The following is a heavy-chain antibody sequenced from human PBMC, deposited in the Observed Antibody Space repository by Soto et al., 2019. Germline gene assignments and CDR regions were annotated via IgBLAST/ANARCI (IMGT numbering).Heavy chain of an antibody. CDR3: ARGGPPRYCSSTSCYGGGYYYYYYMDV. CDR1: GGTFSGYY. CDR2: INHSGST. V-gene: IGHV4-34*01. Sequence: TSETLSLTCAVYGGTFSGYYWSWIRKPPGKGLEWIGEINHSGSTNYNPSLKSRVTISVDTSKNQFSLKLSSVTAADTAVYYCARGGPPRYCSSTSCYGGGYYYYYYMDVWGKGTTVTVSS. J-gene: IGHJ6*03. D-gene: IGHD2-2*01.